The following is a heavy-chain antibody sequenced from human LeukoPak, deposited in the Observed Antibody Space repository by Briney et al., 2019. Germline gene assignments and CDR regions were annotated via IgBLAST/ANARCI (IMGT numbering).Heavy chain of an antibody. D-gene: IGHD2-15*01. CDR3: AKERYCTASSCYPAEYFQH. CDR2: IKQDGSEK. V-gene: IGHV3-7*03. CDR1: GFTFSSYW. Sequence: PGGSLRLSCAASGFTFSSYWMSWVRQAPGKGLEWVANIKQDGSEKYYVDSVKGRFTISRDNSKSTLYLQMNSLRAEDTAVYYCAKERYCTASSCYPAEYFQHWGQGTLVTVSS. J-gene: IGHJ1*01.